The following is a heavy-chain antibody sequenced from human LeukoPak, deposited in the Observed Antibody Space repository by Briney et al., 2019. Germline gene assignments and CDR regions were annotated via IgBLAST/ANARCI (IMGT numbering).Heavy chain of an antibody. V-gene: IGHV3-48*01. CDR2: ISNSGSTI. D-gene: IGHD2-2*01. Sequence: PGGSLRLSCAASGFTFSTYSMNWVRQAPGKGLEWVSYISNSGSTIYYADSVKGRFTISRDNAKNSLYLQMNSLRAEDTAVYYCASLNGYCSSTSCPWYFDYWGQGTLVTVSS. CDR3: ASLNGYCSSTSCPWYFDY. CDR1: GFTFSTYS. J-gene: IGHJ4*02.